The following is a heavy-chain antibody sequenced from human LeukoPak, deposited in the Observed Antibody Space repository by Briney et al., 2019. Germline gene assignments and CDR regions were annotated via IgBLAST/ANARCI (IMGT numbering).Heavy chain of an antibody. J-gene: IGHJ3*02. CDR3: ARIFSGGYRDAFDI. Sequence: SETLSLICTVSGVSISSYYWSWIRQPPGKGLEWIGYIYYSGSTNYKPSLKSRVTIPVDTSKNQFSLKLSSVTAADTAVYYCARIFSGGYRDAFDIWGQGTMVTVSS. CDR2: IYYSGST. D-gene: IGHD6-13*01. CDR1: GVSISSYY. V-gene: IGHV4-59*01.